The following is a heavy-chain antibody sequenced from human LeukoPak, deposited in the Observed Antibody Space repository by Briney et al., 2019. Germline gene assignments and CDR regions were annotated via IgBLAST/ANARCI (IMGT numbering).Heavy chain of an antibody. CDR3: AKDLEYYYDSSGYYPLDY. Sequence: GGSLRLSCAASGFTFSSYAMSWVRQAPGKGLEWVSAISGSGGSTYYADSVKGRFTISRDNSKNTLYLQMNSLRAEDTAVYYCAKDLEYYYDSSGYYPLDYWGQGTLVTVSS. J-gene: IGHJ4*02. CDR1: GFTFSSYA. CDR2: ISGSGGST. D-gene: IGHD3-22*01. V-gene: IGHV3-23*01.